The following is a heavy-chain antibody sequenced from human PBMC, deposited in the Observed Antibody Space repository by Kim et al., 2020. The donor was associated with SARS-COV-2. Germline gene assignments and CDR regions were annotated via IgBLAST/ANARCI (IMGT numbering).Heavy chain of an antibody. CDR1: GFTFSSYA. CDR2: ISGSGGST. J-gene: IGHJ6*02. D-gene: IGHD2-2*01. V-gene: IGHV3-23*01. CDR3: AKDWAVVVVPAATDYGMDV. Sequence: GGSLRLSCAASGFTFSSYAMSWVRQAPGKGLEWVSAISGSGGSTYYADSVKGRFTISRDNSKNTLYLQMNSLRAEDTAVYYCAKDWAVVVVPAATDYGMDVWGQGTTVTVSS.